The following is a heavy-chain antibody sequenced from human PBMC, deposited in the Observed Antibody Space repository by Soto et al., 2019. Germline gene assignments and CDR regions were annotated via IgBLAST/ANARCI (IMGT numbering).Heavy chain of an antibody. Sequence: QITLKESGPTLVKPTQTLTLTCTFSGFSLSTSGVGVGWIRQPPGKALEWLALIYWDDDKRYSPSLKSRLTIPKDTSKNQVVLTMTNMDPVDTATYYCAHSLIAAADIDDAFDIWGQGTMVTVSS. CDR3: AHSLIAAADIDDAFDI. D-gene: IGHD6-13*01. J-gene: IGHJ3*02. CDR2: IYWDDDK. V-gene: IGHV2-5*02. CDR1: GFSLSTSGVG.